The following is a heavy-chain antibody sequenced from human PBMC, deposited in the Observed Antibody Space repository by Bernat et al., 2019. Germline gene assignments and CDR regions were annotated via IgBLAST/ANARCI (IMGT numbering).Heavy chain of an antibody. D-gene: IGHD6-13*01. CDR2: IWYDGSNK. Sequence: QVQLVESGGGVVQPGRSLRLSCAASGFTFSSYGMHWVRQAPGKGLEWVAVIWYDGSNKYYADYVKGRFTISRDNSKNTLYLQMNSLRAEDTAVYYCARSPVAAAGTDAFDFWGQGTLVTVSS. CDR1: GFTFSSYG. CDR3: ARSPVAAAGTDAFDF. V-gene: IGHV3-33*01. J-gene: IGHJ3*01.